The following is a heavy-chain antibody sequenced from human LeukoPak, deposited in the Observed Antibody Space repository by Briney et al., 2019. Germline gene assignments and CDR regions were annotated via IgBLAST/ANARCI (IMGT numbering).Heavy chain of an antibody. J-gene: IGHJ6*03. Sequence: PSETLSLTCAVYGGSFSGYYWSWIRQPPGKGLEWIGEINHSGSTNYNPSLKSRVTISVDTSKNQFSLKLSSVTAADTAVYYCARVASAVRYYYYMDVWGKGTTVTVSS. CDR1: GGSFSGYY. CDR3: ARVASAVRYYYYMDV. D-gene: IGHD2-2*01. V-gene: IGHV4-34*01. CDR2: INHSGST.